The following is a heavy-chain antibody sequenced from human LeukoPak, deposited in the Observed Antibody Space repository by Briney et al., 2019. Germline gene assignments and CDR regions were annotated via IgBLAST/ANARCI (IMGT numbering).Heavy chain of an antibody. CDR3: AAWDVLRYFDWHRTYGMDV. J-gene: IGHJ6*02. D-gene: IGHD3-9*01. Sequence: ASVKVSCKVSGYTLTELSMHWVRQAPGKGLEWMGGFDPEDGETIYAQKFQGRVTMTEDTSTDTAYMELSSLRSEDTAVYYCAAWDVLRYFDWHRTYGMDVWGQGTTVTVSS. CDR1: GYTLTELS. CDR2: FDPEDGET. V-gene: IGHV1-24*01.